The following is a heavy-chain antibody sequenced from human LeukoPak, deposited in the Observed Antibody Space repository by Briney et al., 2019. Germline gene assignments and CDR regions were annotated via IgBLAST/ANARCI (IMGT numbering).Heavy chain of an antibody. J-gene: IGHJ4*02. CDR3: ARVGSTGYFDY. CDR1: GYTFTSYY. Sequence: ASVNVSCKASGYTFTSYYMHWVRQAPGQGLEWMGIINPSGGSTSYAQKYQGRVTMTRDTSTSTVYMELSSLRSEDTAVYYCARVGSTGYFDYWGQGTLVTVSS. CDR2: INPSGGST. V-gene: IGHV1-46*01.